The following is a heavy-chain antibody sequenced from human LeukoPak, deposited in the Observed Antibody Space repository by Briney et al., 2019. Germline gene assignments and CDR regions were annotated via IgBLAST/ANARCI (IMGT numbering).Heavy chain of an antibody. CDR2: ISTTSGFT. Sequence: PGESLRLSCAASGFTFSDYYMSWIRQAPGKGLEWISYISTTSGFTKYADSVKGRFTISRDNAKNTLYLQMNSLGVEDTAVYYCARDISRSPREYWGQGTLVIVSS. D-gene: IGHD3-9*01. CDR3: ARDISRSPREY. J-gene: IGHJ4*02. CDR1: GFTFSDYY. V-gene: IGHV3-11*06.